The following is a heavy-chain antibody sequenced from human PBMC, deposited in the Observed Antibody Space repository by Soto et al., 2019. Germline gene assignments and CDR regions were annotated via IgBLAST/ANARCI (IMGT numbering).Heavy chain of an antibody. J-gene: IGHJ5*02. CDR3: ARVAVAARPRWYNWFDP. V-gene: IGHV1-8*01. D-gene: IGHD2-15*01. CDR2: MNPNSGET. Sequence: QEQLVQSGAEVKKRGASVKVSCKTSGYTFTDYDINWVRQATGQGLEWIEWMNPNSGETGYAQKFQGRVTMTRSASLSTAYLELSSLRSEDTAVYYCARVAVAARPRWYNWFDPWGQGTLVTVSS. CDR1: GYTFTDYD.